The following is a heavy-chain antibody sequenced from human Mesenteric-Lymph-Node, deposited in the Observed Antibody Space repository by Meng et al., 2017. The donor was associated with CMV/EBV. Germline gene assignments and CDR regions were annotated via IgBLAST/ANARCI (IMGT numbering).Heavy chain of an antibody. D-gene: IGHD3-22*01. V-gene: IGHV3-48*03. CDR3: ARDRNYYDLPDY. J-gene: IGHJ4*02. Sequence: GGSLRLSCAASGFTFSSYEMNWVRQAPGKGLEWVSYISSSGSTIYYADSVKGRFTISRDNAKNSLYLQMNSLRAEDTAVYYCARDRNYYDLPDYWGQGTLVTVSS. CDR2: ISSSGSTI. CDR1: GFTFSSYE.